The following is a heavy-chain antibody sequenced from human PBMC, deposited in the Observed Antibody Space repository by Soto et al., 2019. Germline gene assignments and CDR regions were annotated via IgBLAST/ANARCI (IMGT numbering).Heavy chain of an antibody. D-gene: IGHD3-3*01. J-gene: IGHJ4*02. CDR2: IIPIFGTA. Sequence: QVQLVQSGAEVKKPGSSVKVSCKASGGTFSSYAISWVRQAPVQGLEWMGGIIPIFGTANYAQKFQGRVTITADESTSTADMELSSLRSEATAVYYCARDTYYDVWSGYSFDYWGQGTLVTVSA. V-gene: IGHV1-69*12. CDR3: ARDTYYDVWSGYSFDY. CDR1: GGTFSSYA.